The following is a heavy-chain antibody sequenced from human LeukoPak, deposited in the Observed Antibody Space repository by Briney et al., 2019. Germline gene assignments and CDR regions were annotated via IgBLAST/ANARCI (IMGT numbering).Heavy chain of an antibody. CDR2: INPSGST. J-gene: IGHJ6*03. Sequence: PSETLSLTCAVYGGSFSGYHWTWIRQSPGKGLEWVGDINPSGSTYYNPSLKRRLTISVDTSKKQFSLKLRSVTAADTAVYYCARGRHDITMIVVVMTSVSYYLDVWGKGTTVTVS. CDR1: GGSFSGYH. CDR3: ARGRHDITMIVVVMTSVSYYLDV. V-gene: IGHV4-34*01. D-gene: IGHD3-22*01.